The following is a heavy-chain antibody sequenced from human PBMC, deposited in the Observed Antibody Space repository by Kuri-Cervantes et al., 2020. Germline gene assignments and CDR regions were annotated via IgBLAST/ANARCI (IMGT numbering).Heavy chain of an antibody. CDR1: GGSISSSSYY. CDR3: ARHRVVAATHWFDP. J-gene: IGHJ5*02. V-gene: IGHV4-39*01. D-gene: IGHD2-15*01. Sequence: ESLKISCTVSGGSISSSSYYWGWIRQPPEKGLEWIGSIYYSGSTYYNPSLKSRVTISVDTSKNQFSLKLSSVTAADTAVYYCARHRVVAATHWFDPWGQGTLVTVSS. CDR2: IYYSGST.